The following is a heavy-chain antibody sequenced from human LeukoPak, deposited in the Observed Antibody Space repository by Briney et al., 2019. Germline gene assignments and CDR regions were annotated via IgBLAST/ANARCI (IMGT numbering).Heavy chain of an antibody. CDR2: THSVGTT. CDR1: GFAVSSNY. Sequence: GGSLRLSCAASGFAVSSNYMSWVRQAPGKGLECVSVTHSVGTTYYSDSVRGRFTISRDHSNNTLYLQMNSLRTEDTAVYYCTRDVIPYYYMDVWGKGTTVTVSS. CDR3: TRDVIPYYYMDV. V-gene: IGHV3-66*02. D-gene: IGHD2-21*01. J-gene: IGHJ6*03.